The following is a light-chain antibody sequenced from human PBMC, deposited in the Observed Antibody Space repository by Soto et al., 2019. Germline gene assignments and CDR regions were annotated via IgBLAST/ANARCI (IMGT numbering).Light chain of an antibody. CDR1: QSIDNF. CDR2: AAT. Sequence: DIQMTQSPSSLSASVGDRVTITCRPSQSIDNFLNWNQQKPGKAPNLLIYAATSLQSGVSSRFSGSGSGTDFTLTISSLQPEDSATNYCQRSYSLPYTFGQGTKVEIK. J-gene: IGKJ2*01. V-gene: IGKV1-39*01. CDR3: QRSYSLPYT.